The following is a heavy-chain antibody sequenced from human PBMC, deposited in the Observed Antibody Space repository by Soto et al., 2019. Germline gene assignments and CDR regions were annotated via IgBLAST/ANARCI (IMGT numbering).Heavy chain of an antibody. V-gene: IGHV3-23*01. CDR1: GFTFSAYA. Sequence: SGGSLRLSCAASGFTFSAYAMSWVRQAPGKGLQWVSAISGSGGTTYYADSVKGRFTISRDNSKNTLYLQMNILRAEDTAVYYCAKSDYGGRRGPIDYWGQGTLVTVSS. CDR3: AKSDYGGRRGPIDY. CDR2: ISGSGGTT. D-gene: IGHD4-17*01. J-gene: IGHJ4*02.